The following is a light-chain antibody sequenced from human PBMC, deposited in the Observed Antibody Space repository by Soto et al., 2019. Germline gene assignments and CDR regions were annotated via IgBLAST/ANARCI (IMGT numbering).Light chain of an antibody. Sequence: MNQSLSTLSDNVGDTRTITLRASESIDNWLAWYQQKPGKAPKLLIFAASTLVRGVPSRFSGRGSGTEFTLTISSLQADDYATFYCQQYHTDWTFGQGTKVDI. CDR3: QQYHTDWT. V-gene: IGKV1-5*01. CDR1: ESIDNW. CDR2: AAS. J-gene: IGKJ1*01.